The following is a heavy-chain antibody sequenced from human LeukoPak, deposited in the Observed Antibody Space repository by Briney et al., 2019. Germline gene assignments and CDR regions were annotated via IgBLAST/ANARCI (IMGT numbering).Heavy chain of an antibody. J-gene: IGHJ5*02. CDR2: IYYSGST. CDR1: GGSISSSSYY. CDR3: ARVLKENWFDP. V-gene: IGHV4-39*07. Sequence: SETLSLTCTVSGGSISSSSYYWGWIRQPPGKGLEWIGSIYYSGSTYYNPSLKSRVIISVDTSKNQFSLKLSSVTAADTAVYYCARVLKENWFDPWGQGTLVTVSS.